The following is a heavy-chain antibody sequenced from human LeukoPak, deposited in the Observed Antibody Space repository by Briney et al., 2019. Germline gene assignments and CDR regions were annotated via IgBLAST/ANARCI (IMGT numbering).Heavy chain of an antibody. D-gene: IGHD1-7*01. V-gene: IGHV4-39*07. J-gene: IGHJ6*03. Sequence: PSETLSLTCTVSGGSISSSSFYWGWIRQPPGRGLEWIGSIYYSGSTSYNPSLKSRVTISVDTSKNQFSLKLSSVTAADTAVYYCARENNWNYRGYYYYYYMDVWGKGTTVTVSS. CDR3: ARENNWNYRGYYYYYYMDV. CDR1: GGSISSSSFY. CDR2: IYYSGST.